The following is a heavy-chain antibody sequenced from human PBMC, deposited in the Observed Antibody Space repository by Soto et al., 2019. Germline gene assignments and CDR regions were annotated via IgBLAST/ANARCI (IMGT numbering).Heavy chain of an antibody. D-gene: IGHD3-16*01. J-gene: IGHJ6*02. CDR3: TNGSPGTAYYYGMDV. Sequence: GGSLRLSCAASGFTFSGSAMHWVRQASGKGLEWVGRIRSKANSYATAYAASVKGRFTISRDDSKNTAYLQMNSLKTEDTAVYYCTNGSPGTAYYYGMDVWGQGTTVTVSS. CDR2: IRSKANSYAT. V-gene: IGHV3-73*01. CDR1: GFTFSGSA.